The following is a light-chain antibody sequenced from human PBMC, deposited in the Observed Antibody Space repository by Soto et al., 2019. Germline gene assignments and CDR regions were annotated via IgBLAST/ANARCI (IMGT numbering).Light chain of an antibody. V-gene: IGLV2-11*01. J-gene: IGLJ1*01. CDR3: CSYAGRYTPYV. CDR2: DVS. CDR1: SRDVGGYNY. Sequence: QSALTHPRSVSGSPGQSVPIPCTGTSRDVGGYNYVSWYQQHPGKAPTLMIYDVSKRPSGVPDRFSGSKSGNTASLTISGLQAEDEADYYCCSYAGRYTPYVFGTGTKVIVL.